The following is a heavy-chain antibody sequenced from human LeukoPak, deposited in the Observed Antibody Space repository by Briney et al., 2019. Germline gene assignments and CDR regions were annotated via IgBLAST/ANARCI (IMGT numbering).Heavy chain of an antibody. CDR2: INHSGST. J-gene: IGHJ4*02. D-gene: IGHD5-18*01. CDR3: ARGAIQLWSRLLDY. Sequence: SETLSLTCAVYGGSFSGYYWSWIRQPPGKGLEWIGEINHSGSTNYNPSLKSRVTISVDTSKNQFSLKLSSVTAADTAVYYCARGAIQLWSRLLDYWGQGTLVTVSS. CDR1: GGSFSGYY. V-gene: IGHV4-34*01.